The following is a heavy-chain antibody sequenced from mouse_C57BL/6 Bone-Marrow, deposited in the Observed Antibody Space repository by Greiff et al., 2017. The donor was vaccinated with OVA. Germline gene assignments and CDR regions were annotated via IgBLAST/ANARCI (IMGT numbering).Heavy chain of an antibody. D-gene: IGHD2-13*01. J-gene: IGHJ3*01. CDR3: AIWGLGPFAY. CDR2: IDPSDSYT. CDR1: GYTFTSYW. Sequence: VQLQQSGAELVKPGASVKLSCKASGYTFTSYWMQWVKQRPGQGLEWIGEIDPSDSYTNYNQKFKGKATLTVDTSSSTAYMQLSSLTSEDSAVYYCAIWGLGPFAYWGQGTLVTVSA. V-gene: IGHV1-50*01.